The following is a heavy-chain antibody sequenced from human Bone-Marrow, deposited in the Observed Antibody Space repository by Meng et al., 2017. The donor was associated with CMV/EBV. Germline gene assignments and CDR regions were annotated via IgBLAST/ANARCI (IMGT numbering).Heavy chain of an antibody. D-gene: IGHD6-19*01. V-gene: IGHV4-34*01. J-gene: IGHJ5*02. CDR1: GGSFSGYY. Sequence: SETLSLTCAVYGGSFSGYYWSWIRQPPGKGLEWIGEINHSGSTNYNPSLKSRVTISVDTSKNQFSLKLSSVTAADTAVYYCARVRGWYVGWFDPWGQGTLVTVSS. CDR3: ARVRGWYVGWFDP. CDR2: INHSGST.